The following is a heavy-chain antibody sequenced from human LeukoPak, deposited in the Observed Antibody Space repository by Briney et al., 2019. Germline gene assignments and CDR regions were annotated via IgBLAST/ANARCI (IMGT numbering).Heavy chain of an antibody. Sequence: ASVKVSCKASGGTFSSYAISWVRRAPGQGLEWMGGIIPIFGTANYAQKFQGRVTITADESTSTAYMELSSLRSEDTAVYYCAREGYSSGWYAKQINWFDPWGQGTLVTASS. D-gene: IGHD6-19*01. CDR1: GGTFSSYA. J-gene: IGHJ5*02. CDR3: AREGYSSGWYAKQINWFDP. CDR2: IIPIFGTA. V-gene: IGHV1-69*13.